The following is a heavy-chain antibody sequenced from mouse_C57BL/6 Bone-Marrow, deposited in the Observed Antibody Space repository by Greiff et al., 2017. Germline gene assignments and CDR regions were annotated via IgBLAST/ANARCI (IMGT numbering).Heavy chain of an antibody. V-gene: IGHV1-64*01. CDR2: IHPNSGST. J-gene: IGHJ2*01. CDR3: ARGGTMVTSGYFDY. D-gene: IGHD2-13*01. CDR1: GYTFTSYW. Sequence: QVQLQQPGAELVKPGASVKLSCKASGYTFTSYWMHWVKQRPGQGLEWIGMIHPNSGSTNYNEKFKSKATLTVDKSSRTAYMQLSSLTSEDSAVYYCARGGTMVTSGYFDYWGQGTTLTVSS.